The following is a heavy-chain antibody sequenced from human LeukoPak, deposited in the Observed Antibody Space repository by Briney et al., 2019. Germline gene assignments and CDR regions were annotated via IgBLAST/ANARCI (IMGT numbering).Heavy chain of an antibody. CDR1: GFTFSNYW. D-gene: IGHD1/OR15-1a*01. CDR3: ARVAGAITGTFFDY. Sequence: GGSLRLTCAASGFTFSNYWMSWVRQAPGKGLEWVANIKQDGSEKYYVDSVKGRFTISRDNAKNSLYLQMNSLRAEDTAVYYCARVAGAITGTFFDYWGQGTRVTVSS. CDR2: IKQDGSEK. J-gene: IGHJ4*02. V-gene: IGHV3-7*01.